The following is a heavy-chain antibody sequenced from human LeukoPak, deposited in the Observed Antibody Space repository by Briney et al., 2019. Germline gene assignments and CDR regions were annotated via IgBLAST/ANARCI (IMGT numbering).Heavy chain of an antibody. J-gene: IGHJ4*02. CDR1: GGTFSSYA. CDR3: ARSRGITGTTALDY. Sequence: SVKVSCKASGGTFSSYAISWVRQAPGQGLEWMGGIIPIFGTANYAQKFQGRVTITADESTSTAYMELSSLRSEDTAVYHCARSRGITGTTALDYWGQGTLVTVSS. CDR2: IIPIFGTA. D-gene: IGHD1-7*01. V-gene: IGHV1-69*13.